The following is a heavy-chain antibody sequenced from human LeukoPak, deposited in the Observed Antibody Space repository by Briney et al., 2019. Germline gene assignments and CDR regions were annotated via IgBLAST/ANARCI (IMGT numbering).Heavy chain of an antibody. V-gene: IGHV4-61*02. Sequence: PSETLSLTCTVSGGSLSSGSYYWSWIRQPAGKGLEWIGRIYTSGSTNYNPSLKSRVTISVDTSKNQFSLKLSSVTAADTAVYYCARETSPEGLDYWGQGTLVTVSS. CDR2: IYTSGST. CDR1: GGSLSSGSYY. D-gene: IGHD1-1*01. CDR3: ARETSPEGLDY. J-gene: IGHJ4*02.